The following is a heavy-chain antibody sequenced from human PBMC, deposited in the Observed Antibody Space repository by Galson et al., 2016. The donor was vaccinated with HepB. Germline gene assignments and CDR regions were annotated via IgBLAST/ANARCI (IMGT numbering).Heavy chain of an antibody. CDR1: GFTVRSNY. Sequence: SLRLSCAASGFTVRSNYMIWVRQAPGKGLEWVSVIYAGGRTYYADSVQGRFTSSRDDSRNTLYLQMNSLRPEDTAVYYCARAGWELPLYWGQGTLVTVSS. V-gene: IGHV3-53*01. D-gene: IGHD1-7*01. J-gene: IGHJ4*02. CDR2: IYAGGRT. CDR3: ARAGWELPLY.